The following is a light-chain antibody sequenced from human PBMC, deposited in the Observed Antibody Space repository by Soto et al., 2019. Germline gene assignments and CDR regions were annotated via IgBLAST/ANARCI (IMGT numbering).Light chain of an antibody. CDR2: SNN. CDR3: AAWDDSLSGPV. J-gene: IGLJ2*01. CDR1: SXNIGRRF. Sequence: QSVLTQPPSAXXXXGQRVTISCSGSSXNIGRRFDYCSQHLPGTAPKLLIYSNNQRPSGVPDRFSGSKSGTSASLAISGLRSDDEADYYCAAWDDSLSGPVFGGGTKLTVL. V-gene: IGLV1-47*02.